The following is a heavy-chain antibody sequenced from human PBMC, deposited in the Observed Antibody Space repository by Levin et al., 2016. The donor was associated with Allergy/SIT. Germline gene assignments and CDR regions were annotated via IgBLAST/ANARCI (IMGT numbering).Heavy chain of an antibody. CDR2: VSASGDST. D-gene: IGHD5-18*01. Sequence: GESLKISCAASGFTFYTYAMSWVRQTPGKGLEWVSAVSASGDSTYYADSVKGRFTISRDNSKNTLYLQMNSLRPEDTAVYYCAMEALRHSYAVHWGQGTLVKVSS. J-gene: IGHJ1*01. CDR3: AMEALRHSYAVH. V-gene: IGHV3-23*01. CDR1: GFTFYTYA.